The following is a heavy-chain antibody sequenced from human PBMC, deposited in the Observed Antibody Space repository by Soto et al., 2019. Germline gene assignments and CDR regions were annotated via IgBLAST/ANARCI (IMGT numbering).Heavy chain of an antibody. CDR1: GFIFGDYA. CDR3: TRAPEEYSSSSLLGD. V-gene: IGHV3-49*04. CDR2: IRSEDYGGTT. J-gene: IGHJ4*02. Sequence: GGSLRLSCRSSGFIFGDYAMSWVRQVPGKGLEWVGFIRSEDYGGTTEYGASVKGRFTISRDDSKSVAYLQMNSLKTEDTAVYFCTRAPEEYSSSSLLGDWGPGTLVTVSS. D-gene: IGHD6-6*01.